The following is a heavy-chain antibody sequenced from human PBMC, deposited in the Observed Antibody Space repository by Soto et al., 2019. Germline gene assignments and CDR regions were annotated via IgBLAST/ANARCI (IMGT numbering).Heavy chain of an antibody. CDR3: ARVGSTLAAGTPDY. CDR2: ISGSGSIT. J-gene: IGHJ4*02. CDR1: GFTFSDYY. Sequence: QVQLVESGGGLVKPGGSLRLSCAASGFTFSDYYMSWFRQAPGKGLEWVSYISGSGSITHDADSVKGRFTISRDNAKNSLYLLMNSLRAEDTAIYYCARVGSTLAAGTPDYWGQGTLVTVSS. D-gene: IGHD6-13*01. V-gene: IGHV3-11*01.